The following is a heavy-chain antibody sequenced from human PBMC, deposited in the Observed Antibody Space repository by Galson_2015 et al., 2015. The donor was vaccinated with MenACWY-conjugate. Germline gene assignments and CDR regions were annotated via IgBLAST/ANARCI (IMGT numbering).Heavy chain of an antibody. Sequence: SLRLSCAASGFTFSSYAMNWVRQAPGKGLEWVSAISGSGDSTYYADSVKGRFTISRDNSKNTLYLLMISLGAEDTAVYYCAQDRALYYFGSGSPIFDYWGQGTLVTVSS. J-gene: IGHJ4*02. CDR1: GFTFSSYA. CDR2: ISGSGDST. CDR3: AQDRALYYFGSGSPIFDY. D-gene: IGHD3-10*01. V-gene: IGHV3-23*01.